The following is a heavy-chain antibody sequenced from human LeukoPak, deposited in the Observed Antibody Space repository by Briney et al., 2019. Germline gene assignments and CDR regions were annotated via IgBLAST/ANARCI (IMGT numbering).Heavy chain of an antibody. Sequence: SETLSLTCSVSGGSIISSGYSWGWVRQPPGKGLEWIGSIYYDGSTYYNPSLKSRVTISRDTSKNQFSLKLTSVTAADTAVYYCARGGSPGSTTIFDYWGQGTLVTVSS. V-gene: IGHV4-39*07. CDR2: IYYDGST. D-gene: IGHD2-15*01. J-gene: IGHJ4*02. CDR3: ARGGSPGSTTIFDY. CDR1: GGSIISSGYS.